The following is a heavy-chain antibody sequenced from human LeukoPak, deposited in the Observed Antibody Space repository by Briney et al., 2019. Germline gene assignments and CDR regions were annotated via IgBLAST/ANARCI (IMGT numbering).Heavy chain of an antibody. CDR3: ATQENYDFWSGYYPYYYYYMDV. V-gene: IGHV1-46*01. CDR1: GYTFTCYY. D-gene: IGHD3-3*01. J-gene: IGHJ6*03. CDR2: INPSGGST. Sequence: ASVKVSCKASGYTFTCYYMHWVRQAPGQGLEWMGIINPSGGSTSYAQKFQGRVTMTRDMSTSTVYMELSSLRSEDTAVYYCATQENYDFWSGYYPYYYYYMDVWGKGTTVTVSS.